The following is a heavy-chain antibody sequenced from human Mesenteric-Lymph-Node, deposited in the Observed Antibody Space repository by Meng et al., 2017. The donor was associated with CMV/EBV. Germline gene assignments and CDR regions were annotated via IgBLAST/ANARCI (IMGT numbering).Heavy chain of an antibody. V-gene: IGHV3-43D*03. CDR1: EFTFDGSF. D-gene: IGHD1-26*01. J-gene: IGHJ3*01. CDR2: INWDGGTT. CDR3: TKEDSYYVFDL. Sequence: GESLKISCAASEFTFDGSFMHWVRQTPGKGLEWVSLINWDGGTTYYADSVKGRFTISRDNSKNSLFLKMNSLRPEDTALYYCTKEDSYYVFDLWGQGTMVTVSS.